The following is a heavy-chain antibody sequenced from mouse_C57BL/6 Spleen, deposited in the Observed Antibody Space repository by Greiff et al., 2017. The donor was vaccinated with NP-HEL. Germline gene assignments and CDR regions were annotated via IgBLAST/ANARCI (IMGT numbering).Heavy chain of an antibody. Sequence: VQLQESGAELVKPGASVKISCKASGYAFSSYWMNWVKQRPGKGLEWIGQIYPGDGDTNYNGKFKGKATLTADKSSSTAYMQLSSLTSEDSAVYFCARKGYDSWFAYWGQGTLVTVSA. CDR3: ARKGYDSWFAY. CDR2: IYPGDGDT. V-gene: IGHV1-80*01. J-gene: IGHJ3*01. CDR1: GYAFSSYW. D-gene: IGHD2-4*01.